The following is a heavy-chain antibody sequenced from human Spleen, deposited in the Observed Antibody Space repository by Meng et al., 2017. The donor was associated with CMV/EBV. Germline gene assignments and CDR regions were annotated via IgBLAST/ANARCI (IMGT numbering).Heavy chain of an antibody. CDR2: ISSSGSTI. Sequence: GESPKISCAASGFTFSDYYMSWIRQAPGKGLEWVSYISSSGSTIYYADSVKGRFTISRDNAKNSLYLQMSSLRAEDTAVYYCARTYCSSTSCYCDYWGQGTLVTVSS. CDR1: GFTFSDYY. J-gene: IGHJ4*02. V-gene: IGHV3-11*01. CDR3: ARTYCSSTSCYCDY. D-gene: IGHD2-2*01.